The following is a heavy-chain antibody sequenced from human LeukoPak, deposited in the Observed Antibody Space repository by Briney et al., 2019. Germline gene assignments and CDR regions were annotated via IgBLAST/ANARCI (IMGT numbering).Heavy chain of an antibody. CDR1: GFTFSSYS. D-gene: IGHD3-10*01. CDR3: ARLRFTMVRGEGWFDP. V-gene: IGHV4-34*01. J-gene: IGHJ5*02. CDR2: INHSGST. Sequence: GSLRLSCAASGFTFSSYSMNWVRQAPGKGLEWIGEINHSGSTNYNPSLKSRVTISVDTSKNQFSLKLSSVTAADTAVYYCARLRFTMVRGEGWFDPWGQGTLVTVSS.